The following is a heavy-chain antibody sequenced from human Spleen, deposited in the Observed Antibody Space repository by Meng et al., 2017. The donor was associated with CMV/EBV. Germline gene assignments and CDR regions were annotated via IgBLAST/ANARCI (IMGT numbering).Heavy chain of an antibody. Sequence: GESLKISCAASGFTFSSYSMNWVHQAPGKGLEWVSSISSSSSYIYYADSVKGRFTISRDNAKNSLYLQMNSLRAEDTAVYYCARTSAGSGSYKKGWFDPWGQGTLVTVSS. CDR1: GFTFSSYS. J-gene: IGHJ5*02. D-gene: IGHD3-10*01. CDR3: ARTSAGSGSYKKGWFDP. CDR2: ISSSSSYI. V-gene: IGHV3-21*01.